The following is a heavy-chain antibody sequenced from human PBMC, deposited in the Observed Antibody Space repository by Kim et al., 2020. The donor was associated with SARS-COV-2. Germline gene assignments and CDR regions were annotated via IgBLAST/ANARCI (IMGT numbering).Heavy chain of an antibody. Sequence: ADSVKGRFTISRDNSKNTLYLQMSSLRADDTAVYYCAKGGSGYFYTHFDYWGQGTLVTVSS. J-gene: IGHJ4*02. D-gene: IGHD3-22*01. V-gene: IGHV3-23*01. CDR3: AKGGSGYFYTHFDY.